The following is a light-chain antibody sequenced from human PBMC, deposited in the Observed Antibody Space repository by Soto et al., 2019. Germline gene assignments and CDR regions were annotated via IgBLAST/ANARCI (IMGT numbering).Light chain of an antibody. V-gene: IGKV3-15*01. CDR2: DTS. CDR1: QGTGDT. CDR3: QRYNNWPLT. J-gene: IGKJ4*01. Sequence: EVVMTQSPATLSVSPGEGATLSCRASQGTGDTLAWYQHKPGQTPRLLIYDTSTRATGVPARFSGSRSGTEFTLTINSRQSEDFAVYYCQRYNNWPLTFGGGTKVESK.